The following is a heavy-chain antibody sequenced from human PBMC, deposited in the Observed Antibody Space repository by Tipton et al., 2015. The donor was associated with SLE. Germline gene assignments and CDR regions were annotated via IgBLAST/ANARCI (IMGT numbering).Heavy chain of an antibody. CDR3: AGEGVGFYGMDV. CDR2: IYYSGST. CDR1: GGSISSSSYY. Sequence: TLSLTCTVSGGSISSSSYYWGWIRQPPGKGLEWIGSIYYSGSTYYNPSLKSRVTISVDTSKNQFSLKLSSVTAADTAVYYCAGEGVGFYGMDVWGQGTTVTVSS. V-gene: IGHV4-39*02. D-gene: IGHD3-10*01. J-gene: IGHJ6*02.